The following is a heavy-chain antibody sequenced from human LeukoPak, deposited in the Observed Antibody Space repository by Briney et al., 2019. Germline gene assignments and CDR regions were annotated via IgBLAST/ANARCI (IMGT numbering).Heavy chain of an antibody. CDR1: GGSFSGYY. CDR2: INHSGST. Sequence: PSETLSLTCAVYGGSFSGYYWSWIRQPPGKGLEWIGEINHSGSTNYNPSLKSRVTISVDTSKNQFSLKLSSVTAADTAVYYCAGGSYYDFWSGYRSDAFDIWGQGTMVTVSS. V-gene: IGHV4-34*01. CDR3: AGGSYYDFWSGYRSDAFDI. J-gene: IGHJ3*02. D-gene: IGHD3-3*01.